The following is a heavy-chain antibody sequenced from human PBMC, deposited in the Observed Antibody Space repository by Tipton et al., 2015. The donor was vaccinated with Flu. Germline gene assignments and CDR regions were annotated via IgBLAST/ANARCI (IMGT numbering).Heavy chain of an antibody. V-gene: IGHV3-33*01. Sequence: SGFTFSSYGMHWVRQAPGKGLEWVAVIWYDGSNKYYADSVKGRFTISRDNSKNTLYLQMNSLRAEDTAVYYCARGVRWLQQRTRYYYYGMDVWGQGTTVTVSS. D-gene: IGHD5-24*01. CDR1: GFTFSSYG. CDR3: ARGVRWLQQRTRYYYYGMDV. J-gene: IGHJ6*02. CDR2: IWYDGSNK.